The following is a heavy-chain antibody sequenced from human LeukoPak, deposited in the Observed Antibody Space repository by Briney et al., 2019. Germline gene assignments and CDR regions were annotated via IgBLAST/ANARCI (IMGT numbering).Heavy chain of an antibody. CDR1: GYTFTSYG. J-gene: IGHJ6*04. CDR2: ISAYNGNT. Sequence: ASVKVSCKASGYTFTSYGISWVRQAPGQGLEWMGWISAYNGNTNYAQKLQGRVTMTTDTSTSTAYMELRRLRSDDTAVYYCARPSYCRGGSCYSYGMDVWAKGPRSPCPQ. CDR3: ARPSYCRGGSCYSYGMDV. D-gene: IGHD2-15*01. V-gene: IGHV1-18*04.